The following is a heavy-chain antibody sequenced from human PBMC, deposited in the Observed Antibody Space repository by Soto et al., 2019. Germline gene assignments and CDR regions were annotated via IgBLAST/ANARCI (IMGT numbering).Heavy chain of an antibody. CDR1: GFSFGTFV. Sequence: GGSLRLSCAASGFSFGTFVMTWFRQAPGGGLEWVASITDSGYTAPYAETVEGRFTVSRDNSKNKLHLQMNDLRAEDTATYYCAKNGQWLATPPEAWGQGTLVTVSS. CDR2: ITDSGYTA. V-gene: IGHV3-23*01. J-gene: IGHJ4*02. CDR3: AKNGQWLATPPEA. D-gene: IGHD6-19*01.